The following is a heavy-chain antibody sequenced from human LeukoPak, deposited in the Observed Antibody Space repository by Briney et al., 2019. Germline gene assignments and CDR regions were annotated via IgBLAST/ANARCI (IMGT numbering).Heavy chain of an antibody. CDR1: GFTFSSYA. V-gene: IGHV3-23*01. Sequence: GGSLRLSCAASGFTFSSYAMSWVRQAPGKGLGWVSAISGSGGSTYYADSVKGRFTISRDNSKNTLYLQMNSLRAEDTAVYYCAKDYYGSGSLFDYWGQGTLVTVSS. J-gene: IGHJ4*02. CDR2: ISGSGGST. CDR3: AKDYYGSGSLFDY. D-gene: IGHD3-10*01.